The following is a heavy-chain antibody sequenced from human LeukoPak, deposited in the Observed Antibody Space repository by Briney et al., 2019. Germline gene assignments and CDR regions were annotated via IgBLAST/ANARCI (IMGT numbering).Heavy chain of an antibody. CDR2: IRSKANSYAT. Sequence: PGGSLKLSCAASGFTFSGSAMHWVRQASGKGLEWVGRIRSKANSYATAYAASVKGRFTISRDDSKNTAYLQMNSLKTEDTAVYYCARVATTPYYYYGMDVWGQGTTVTVSS. V-gene: IGHV3-73*01. D-gene: IGHD5-12*01. CDR3: ARVATTPYYYYGMDV. CDR1: GFTFSGSA. J-gene: IGHJ6*02.